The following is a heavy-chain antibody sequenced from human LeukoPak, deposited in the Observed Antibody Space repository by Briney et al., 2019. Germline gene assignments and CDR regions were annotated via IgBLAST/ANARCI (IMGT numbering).Heavy chain of an antibody. J-gene: IGHJ4*02. CDR2: INHSGST. Sequence: SGTLSLTCAVYGGSFSGYYWSWIRQPPGKGLEWIGEINHSGSTNYNPSLKSRVTISVDTSKNQFSLKLSSVTAADTAVYYCARGRSSWHYWGQGTLVTVSS. D-gene: IGHD6-13*01. CDR1: GGSFSGYY. V-gene: IGHV4-34*01. CDR3: ARGRSSWHY.